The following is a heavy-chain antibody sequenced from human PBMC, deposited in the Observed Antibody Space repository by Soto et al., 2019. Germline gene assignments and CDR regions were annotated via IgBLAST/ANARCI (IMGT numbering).Heavy chain of an antibody. CDR2: IYWDDDK. J-gene: IGHJ3*02. D-gene: IGHD3-9*01. Sequence: QITLKESGPTLVKPTQTLTLTCTFSGFSLSTSGVVVGWIRQPPGKALEWLALIYWDDDKRYSPSLKSRLTITKDTSKNQVVLTMTNMDPVDTATYYCAHSYLYYDILTGYYTGAFDIWGQGTMVTVSS. CDR3: AHSYLYYDILTGYYTGAFDI. V-gene: IGHV2-5*02. CDR1: GFSLSTSGVV.